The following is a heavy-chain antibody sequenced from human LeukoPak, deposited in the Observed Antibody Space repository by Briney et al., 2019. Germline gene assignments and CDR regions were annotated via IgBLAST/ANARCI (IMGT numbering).Heavy chain of an antibody. CDR2: ISCDSKYR. CDR3: ARITSYYPYGMDV. V-gene: IGHV3-21*01. CDR1: GFTFSTYS. D-gene: IGHD3-10*01. Sequence: GGSLRLSCEASGFTFSTYSMNWVRQAPGKGLEWVSAISCDSKYRYYADSVKGRFTISRDNAKNSLYLQMNSLRAEDTAVYYCARITSYYPYGMDVWGQGTTVTVSS. J-gene: IGHJ6*02.